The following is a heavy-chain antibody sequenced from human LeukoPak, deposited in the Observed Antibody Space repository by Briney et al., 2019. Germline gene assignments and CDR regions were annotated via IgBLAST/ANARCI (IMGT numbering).Heavy chain of an antibody. Sequence: GGSLRLSCAASGFTFSSYSMNWVRQAPGKGVEWVSSISSSSSYIYYADSVKGRFTISRDNAKNSLYLQVNSLRAEDTAVYYCARAGRRGSGFDPWGQGTLVTVSS. V-gene: IGHV3-21*01. CDR2: ISSSSSYI. J-gene: IGHJ5*02. CDR3: ARAGRRGSGFDP. CDR1: GFTFSSYS. D-gene: IGHD3-10*01.